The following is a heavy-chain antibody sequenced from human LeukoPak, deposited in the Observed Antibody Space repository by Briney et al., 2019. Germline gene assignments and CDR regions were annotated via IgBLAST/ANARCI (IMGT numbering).Heavy chain of an antibody. D-gene: IGHD1-26*01. CDR3: ASEKWVKREGVYYYYGITV. CDR1: GYPFNTYD. Sequence: ASVKVSCNASGYPFNTYDINWVRQATGQGLEWMGWMNPNSGNTNCAQTFKGRVTMTRDTAMGTAYMELSSLTSEDTAVYYCASEKWVKREGVYYYYGITVWGQGTTVTVSS. CDR2: MNPNSGNT. V-gene: IGHV1-8*01. J-gene: IGHJ6*02.